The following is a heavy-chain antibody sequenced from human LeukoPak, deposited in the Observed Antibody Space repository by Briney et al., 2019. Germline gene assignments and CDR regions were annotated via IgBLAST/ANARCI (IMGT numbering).Heavy chain of an antibody. Sequence: ASVKVSCKASGYTFTSYYMHWVRQAPGQGLEWMGIINPSGGSTSYAQKFQGRVTMTTDTSTSTAYMELRSLRSDDTAVYYCARDFPTYDILTGRVFDSWGQGTLVTVSS. CDR1: GYTFTSYY. V-gene: IGHV1-46*01. CDR2: INPSGGST. D-gene: IGHD3-9*01. CDR3: ARDFPTYDILTGRVFDS. J-gene: IGHJ5*01.